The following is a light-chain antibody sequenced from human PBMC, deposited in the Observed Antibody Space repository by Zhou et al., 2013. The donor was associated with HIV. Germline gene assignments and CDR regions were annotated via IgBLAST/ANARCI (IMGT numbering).Light chain of an antibody. Sequence: IQLTQSPSSLSASAGDRVTITCRASQDISNFLAWYQQRPGTPPKLLIYSASTLQSGVPSRFRASGSGTLFTLTINNLQPEDFATYYCQQSYSTPRTFGQGTKLEIK. CDR1: QDISNF. V-gene: IGKV1-9*01. CDR3: QQSYSTPRT. J-gene: IGKJ2*01. CDR2: SAS.